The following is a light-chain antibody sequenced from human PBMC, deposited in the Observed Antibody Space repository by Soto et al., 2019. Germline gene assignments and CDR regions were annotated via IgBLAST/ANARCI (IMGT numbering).Light chain of an antibody. V-gene: IGLV2-14*03. Sequence: QSALTQPPSASGSPGQSVAISCTGTSSDVGGYNYVSWYQQHPGEAPKLVMFDVSNRPSGISSRFSGSKSGNTASLTISGLQAEDEAVYYCSSYTSSTTVYVFGAGTKLTVL. CDR2: DVS. CDR3: SSYTSSTTVYV. CDR1: SSDVGGYNY. J-gene: IGLJ1*01.